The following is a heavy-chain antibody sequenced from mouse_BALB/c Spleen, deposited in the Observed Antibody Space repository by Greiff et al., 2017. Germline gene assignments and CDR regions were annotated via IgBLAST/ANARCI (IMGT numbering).Heavy chain of an antibody. CDR2: ISSGGST. J-gene: IGHJ2*01. V-gene: IGHV5-6-5*01. CDR3: ARGGGNYVFDY. CDR1: GFTFSSYA. Sequence: EVKLVESGGGLVKPGGSLKLSCAASGFTFSSYAMSWVRQTPEKRLEWVASISSGGSTYYPDSVKGRFTISRDNARNLLYLQMSSLRSEDTAMYYCARGGGNYVFDYWGQGTTLTVSS. D-gene: IGHD2-1*01.